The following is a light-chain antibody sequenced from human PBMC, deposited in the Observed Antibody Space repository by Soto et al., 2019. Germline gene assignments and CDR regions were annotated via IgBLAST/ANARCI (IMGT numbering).Light chain of an antibody. V-gene: IGKV1-39*01. CDR3: QRSYTTPRT. CDR1: QSISSY. J-gene: IGKJ1*01. Sequence: DIQMTQSPSSLSASVGDRVIITCRASQSISSYLNWYQQKPGKAPKLLIYAASSLQSGVPSRFSGSESGTDFTLTISSLQPDDFATYYSQRSYTTPRTFGQGTKEEIK. CDR2: AAS.